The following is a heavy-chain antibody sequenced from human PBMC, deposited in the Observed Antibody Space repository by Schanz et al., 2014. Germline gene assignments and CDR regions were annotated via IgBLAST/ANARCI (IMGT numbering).Heavy chain of an antibody. D-gene: IGHD3-9*01. CDR2: IYGGST. CDR3: ARTTNPFNFDSWPYLDY. CDR1: GFTVSSNY. V-gene: IGHV3-66*01. Sequence: EVQLVASGGGLVQPGGSLRLSCAASGFTVSSNYMSWVRQAPGKGLEWVSFIYGGSTYYTDSVKGRFTISRDNSKNTLYLQMNSLRAEDTAVYYCARTTNPFNFDSWPYLDYWGQGTLVTVSS. J-gene: IGHJ4*02.